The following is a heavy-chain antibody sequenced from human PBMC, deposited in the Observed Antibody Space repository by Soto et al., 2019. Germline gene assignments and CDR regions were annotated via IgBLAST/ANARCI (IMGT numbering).Heavy chain of an antibody. CDR3: ARVSSGYHNWFDP. Sequence: PSETLSLTCTVSGGSISSGGYYWSWIRQHPGKGLEWIGYIYYSGSTYYNPSLKSRVTISVDTSKNQFSLKLSSVTAADTAVYYCARVSSGYHNWFDPWGQGTLVTVSS. V-gene: IGHV4-31*03. CDR1: GGSISSGGYY. D-gene: IGHD5-12*01. CDR2: IYYSGST. J-gene: IGHJ5*02.